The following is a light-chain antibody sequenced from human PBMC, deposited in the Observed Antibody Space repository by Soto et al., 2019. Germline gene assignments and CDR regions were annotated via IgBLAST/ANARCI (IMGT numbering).Light chain of an antibody. CDR1: QSVLYTSNNKNY. Sequence: DIVMTQSPDSLAVSLGERATINCKSSQSVLYTSNNKNYLAWYQQKPGQPPKLLIYWASTRESGVPDRFSDSGSGTDFTLTISSLQAEDVAVYSCQQYYSTPPTFGQGTKLEIK. CDR2: WAS. V-gene: IGKV4-1*01. CDR3: QQYYSTPPT. J-gene: IGKJ2*01.